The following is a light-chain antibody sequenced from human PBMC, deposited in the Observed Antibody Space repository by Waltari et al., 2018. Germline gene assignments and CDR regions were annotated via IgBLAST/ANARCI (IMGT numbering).Light chain of an antibody. CDR1: SGHSSYA. V-gene: IGLV4-69*01. CDR2: LNSDGSH. J-gene: IGLJ2*01. CDR3: QTWGTGIV. Sequence: QLVLTQSPSASASLGASVKLTCPLSSGHSSYAIAWHQQQPEKGPRYLMKLNSDGSHSKGDGIPDRFSGSSSGAERYLTISSLQSEDEADYYWQTWGTGIVFGGGTKLTVL.